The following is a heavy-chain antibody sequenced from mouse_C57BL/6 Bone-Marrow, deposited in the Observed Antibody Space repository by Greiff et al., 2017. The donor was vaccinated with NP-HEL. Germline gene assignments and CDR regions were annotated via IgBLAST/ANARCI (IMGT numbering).Heavy chain of an antibody. V-gene: IGHV3-6*01. CDR1: GYSITSGYY. CDR3: ARERSYYFDY. Sequence: ESGPGLVKPSQSLSLTCSVTGYSITSGYYWNWIRQFPGNKLEWMGYISYDGSNNYNPSLKNRISITRDTSKNQYFLKLNSVTTEDTATYYCARERSYYFDYWGQGTTLTVSS. J-gene: IGHJ2*01. CDR2: ISYDGSN.